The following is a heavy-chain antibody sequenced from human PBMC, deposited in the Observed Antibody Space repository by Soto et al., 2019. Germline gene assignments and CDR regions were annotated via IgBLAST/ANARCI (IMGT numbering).Heavy chain of an antibody. J-gene: IGHJ5*01. V-gene: IGHV3-23*01. CDR1: GFTFSSYA. CDR2: ISGSGGST. D-gene: IGHD1-7*01. CDR3: ARKEGFNWNYAWFDS. Sequence: EVQLLESGGGLVQPGGSLRLSCAASGFTFSSYATSWVRQAPGKGLEWVSGISGSGGSTYYADSVKGRFTISRDNSKNTLYLQMNSLRAEDTAVYYCARKEGFNWNYAWFDSWGQGTLVTVSS.